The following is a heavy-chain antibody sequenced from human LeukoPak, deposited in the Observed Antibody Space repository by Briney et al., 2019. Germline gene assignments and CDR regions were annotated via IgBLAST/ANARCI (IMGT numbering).Heavy chain of an antibody. D-gene: IGHD3-10*01. CDR2: IWSDGSKR. J-gene: IGHJ4*02. CDR3: GRDLSYGSGEF. CDR1: GFTFTTYG. Sequence: GRSLSLSCAASGFTFTTYGFHWVRQGPGKGLEWVAAIWSDGSKRIYADSVRGRFTISRDDSTKTLFLQMESLRVEDTAVYYCGRDLSYGSGEFWGQGTLVTVSS. V-gene: IGHV3-33*02.